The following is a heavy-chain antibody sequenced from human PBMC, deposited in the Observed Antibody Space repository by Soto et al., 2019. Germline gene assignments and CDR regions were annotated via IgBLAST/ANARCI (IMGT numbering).Heavy chain of an antibody. CDR2: FYPGGST. CDR3: ARFAGGTDY. J-gene: IGHJ4*02. Sequence: QVQMQESGPGLVKPSETLSLKCGVSGYSISNGYHWGWIRQPPGKGLEWIGNFYPGGSTYYNPSLKSRVTISEDTSKNQFSLNVSSVTAADTAVYYCARFAGGTDYWGRGALVTVSS. V-gene: IGHV4-38-2*01. CDR1: GYSISNGYH. D-gene: IGHD1-1*01.